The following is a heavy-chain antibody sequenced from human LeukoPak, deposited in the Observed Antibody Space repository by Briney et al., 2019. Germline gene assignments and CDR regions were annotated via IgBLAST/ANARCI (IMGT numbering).Heavy chain of an antibody. CDR2: IYPGDSDT. CDR3: ATYAGSYSKYFQH. V-gene: IGHV5-51*01. D-gene: IGHD3-10*01. CDR1: EYSFTNYW. Sequence: GESLKISCKGSEYSFTNYWIGWVRQLPGKGLEWMGIIYPGDSDTRYSPSFQGQVTISADKSISTAYLQWSSLKASDTAMYFCATYAGSYSKYFQHWGQGTLVTVSS. J-gene: IGHJ1*01.